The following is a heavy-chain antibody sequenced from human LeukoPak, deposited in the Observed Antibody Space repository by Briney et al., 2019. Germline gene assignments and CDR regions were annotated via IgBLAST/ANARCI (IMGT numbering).Heavy chain of an antibody. J-gene: IGHJ5*02. CDR2: ISYSGST. D-gene: IGHD3-10*01. V-gene: IGHV4-59*01. CDR3: ARAGGNWFDP. Sequence: SETLSLTCAVYGGSFSGYYWSWIRQPPGKGLEWIGYISYSGSTNYNPSLKSRVTISVDTSKNQFSLRLSSVTAADTAVYYCARAGGNWFDPWGQGTLVTVSS. CDR1: GGSFSGYY.